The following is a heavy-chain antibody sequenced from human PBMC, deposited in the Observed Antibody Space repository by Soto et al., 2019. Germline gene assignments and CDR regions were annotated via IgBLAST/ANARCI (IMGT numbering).Heavy chain of an antibody. V-gene: IGHV1-69*05. J-gene: IGHJ6*02. CDR1: GGTFRTYA. D-gene: IGHD6-19*01. CDR3: AKGAVAGTPTSYYYYGMDV. Sequence: QVQLLQSGAEVKKPGSSVRVSCEASGGTFRTYAISWVRQAPGQGLEWMGGIIPIFGTVNYAQKFQGRVTXAXDXXTTTVYLDLRSLRSEDTAAYYCAKGAVAGTPTSYYYYGMDVWGQGTTVTVSS. CDR2: IIPIFGTV.